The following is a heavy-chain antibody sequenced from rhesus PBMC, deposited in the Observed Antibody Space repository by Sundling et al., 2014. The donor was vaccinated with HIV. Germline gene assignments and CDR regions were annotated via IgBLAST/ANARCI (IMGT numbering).Heavy chain of an antibody. J-gene: IGHJ4*01. Sequence: QVQLQESGPAVVKPSETLSLTCAVSGGSISSNFWSWIRQAPGKGLEWIGYIHGRGTSTNYNPSLKSRVTLSVDTSKNQFSLKLNSVTAADTAVYYCARDYTIWTSSLGYWGQGVLVTVSS. V-gene: IGHV4-169*02. D-gene: IGHD3-3*01. CDR3: ARDYTIWTSSLGY. CDR2: IHGRGTST. CDR1: GGSISSNF.